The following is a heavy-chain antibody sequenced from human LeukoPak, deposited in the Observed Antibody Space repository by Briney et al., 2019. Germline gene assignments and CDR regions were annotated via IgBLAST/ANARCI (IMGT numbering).Heavy chain of an antibody. CDR2: IIPILGIA. V-gene: IGHV1-69*04. J-gene: IGHJ4*02. CDR3: ARISLYCTNGVCPLYFDY. Sequence: SVKVSCKASGGTFISYAISWVRQPPGQGREWMGRIIPILGIANYAQKFKGRVTITADKSTSTAYMELSSLRSEDTAVYYCARISLYCTNGVCPLYFDYWGQGTLVTVSS. D-gene: IGHD2-8*01. CDR1: GGTFISYA.